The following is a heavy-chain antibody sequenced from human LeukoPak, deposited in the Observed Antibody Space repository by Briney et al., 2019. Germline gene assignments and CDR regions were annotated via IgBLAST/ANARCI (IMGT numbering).Heavy chain of an antibody. D-gene: IGHD6-13*01. Sequence: SETLSLTCTVSGGSISSSSYYWGWIRQPPGKGLEWIGSIYYSGSTYYNPSLKSRVTISVDTSKNQFSLKLSSVTAADTAVYYCARLGYSSSWSLLRNWFDPWGQGTLVTVSS. CDR3: ARLGYSSSWSLLRNWFDP. V-gene: IGHV4-39*01. CDR1: GGSISSSSYY. CDR2: IYYSGST. J-gene: IGHJ5*02.